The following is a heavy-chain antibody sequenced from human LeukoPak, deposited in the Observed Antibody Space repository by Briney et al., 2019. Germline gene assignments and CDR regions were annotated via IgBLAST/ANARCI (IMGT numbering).Heavy chain of an antibody. CDR3: ARDPVPTPPFYGSGSYGGGY. D-gene: IGHD3-10*01. CDR2: IIPIFGTA. CDR1: GGTFSSYA. V-gene: IGHV1-69*01. J-gene: IGHJ4*02. Sequence: GSSVKVSCKASGGTFSSYAISWVRQAPGQGLEWMGGIIPIFGTANYAQKFQGRVTITADESTSTAYMELSSLRPEDTAVYYCARDPVPTPPFYGSGSYGGGYWGQGTLVTVSS.